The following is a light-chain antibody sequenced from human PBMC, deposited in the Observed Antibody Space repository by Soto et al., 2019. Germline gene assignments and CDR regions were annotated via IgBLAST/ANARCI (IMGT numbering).Light chain of an antibody. CDR3: CSYAGNNALV. V-gene: IGLV2-23*02. J-gene: IGLJ3*02. Sequence: QSVLTQPASVSGFRGQSITISCTGTSSNVGSYNFVSWYRQYPGKAPELIIYEVSQRPSTFFNRFSGSKSGNTASLTISGLQSDDEADYYCCSYAGNNALVFGGGTKVTVL. CDR1: SSNVGSYNF. CDR2: EVS.